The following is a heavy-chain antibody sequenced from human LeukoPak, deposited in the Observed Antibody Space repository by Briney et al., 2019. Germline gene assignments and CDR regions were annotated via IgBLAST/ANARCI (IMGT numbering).Heavy chain of an antibody. J-gene: IGHJ6*03. D-gene: IGHD2-2*01. Sequence: SETLSLTCAVYGGSFSGYYWSWIRQPPGKGLEWIGEINHSGSTNYNPSLKSRVTISVDTSKNQFSLKLSSVTAADTAVYYCASVGPPTLYYYYMDVWGKGTTVTVSS. CDR3: ASVGPPTLYYYYMDV. CDR2: INHSGST. CDR1: GGSFSGYY. V-gene: IGHV4-34*01.